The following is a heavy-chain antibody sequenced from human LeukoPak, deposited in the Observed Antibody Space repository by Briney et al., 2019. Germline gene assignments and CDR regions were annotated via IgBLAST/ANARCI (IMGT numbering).Heavy chain of an antibody. CDR1: GGTFSSYA. CDR2: IIPIFGTA. D-gene: IGHD4-17*01. Sequence: SVKVSCKASGGTFSSYAISWVRQAPGQGLEWMGGIIPIFGTANYAQKFQGRVTITADESTSTAYMELSSLRAEDTAVYYCARIMTTVTTVEYWGQGTLVTVSS. CDR3: ARIMTTVTTVEY. V-gene: IGHV1-69*13. J-gene: IGHJ4*02.